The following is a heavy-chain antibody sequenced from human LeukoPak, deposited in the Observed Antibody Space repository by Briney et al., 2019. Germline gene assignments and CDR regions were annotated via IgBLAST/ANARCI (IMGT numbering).Heavy chain of an antibody. V-gene: IGHV4-34*01. J-gene: IGHJ3*02. CDR3: ARRYAFDI. CDR2: INHSGST. Sequence: SETLSLTCTVYGGSFSGYYWSWIRQPPGKGLEWIGEINHSGSTNYNPSLKSRVTISVDTSKNQFSLKLSSVTAADTAVYYCARRYAFDIWGQGTMVTVSS. CDR1: GGSFSGYY.